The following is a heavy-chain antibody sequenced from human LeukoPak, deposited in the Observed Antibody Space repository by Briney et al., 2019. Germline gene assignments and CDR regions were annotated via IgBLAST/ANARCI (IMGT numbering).Heavy chain of an antibody. D-gene: IGHD3-16*02. V-gene: IGHV4-59*01. Sequence: SETLSLTCTVSGCSISSYYWSWIRQPPGKGLEWIGYIYYSGSTNYNPSLKSRVTISVDTSKNQFSLKLRSVTAADTAVYYCARGYDYVWGSYPHWGQGTLVTVSS. CDR1: GCSISSYY. CDR3: ARGYDYVWGSYPH. CDR2: IYYSGST. J-gene: IGHJ4*02.